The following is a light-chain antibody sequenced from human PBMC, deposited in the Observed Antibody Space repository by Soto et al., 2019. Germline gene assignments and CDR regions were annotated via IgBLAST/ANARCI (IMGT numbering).Light chain of an antibody. CDR2: GAS. CDR1: QSVSSSY. J-gene: IGKJ1*01. CDR3: QQHGSSPWT. V-gene: IGKV3-20*01. Sequence: EIVLTQSPGTVSLSQGERATLSCRASQSVSSSYLAWYQQKRGQAPRLLVYGASIRATGIPDRFSGSGSGTDFTLTISRLEPEDFAVYFCQQHGSSPWTFGQGTKVDI.